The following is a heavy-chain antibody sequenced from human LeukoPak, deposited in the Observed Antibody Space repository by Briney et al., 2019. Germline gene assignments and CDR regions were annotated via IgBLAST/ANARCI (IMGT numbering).Heavy chain of an antibody. CDR2: IIPIFGTA. CDR3: ASTLQGGAFDI. CDR1: GGTFSSYA. D-gene: IGHD5-24*01. J-gene: IGHJ3*02. V-gene: IGHV1-69*13. Sequence: GASVKVSCKASGGTFSSYAISWVRQAPGQGLEWMGGIIPIFGTANYAQKFQGRVTITADESTSTAYMELSSLRSEDTAVYYCASTLQGGAFDIWGQGTMVTVSS.